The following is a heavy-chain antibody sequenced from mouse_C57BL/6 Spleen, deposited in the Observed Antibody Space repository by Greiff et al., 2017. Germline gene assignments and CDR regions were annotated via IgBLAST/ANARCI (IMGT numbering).Heavy chain of an antibody. J-gene: IGHJ2*01. CDR1: GFNIKNTY. V-gene: IGHV14-3*01. Sequence: VQLKQSVAELVRPGASVKLSCTASGFNIKNTYMHWVKQRPEQGLEWIGRIDPANGNTKYAPKFQGKATITADTSSTTAYTQLSSLTSEDTAIYYCAIPDFDGSSPFDYWGQGTTLSVSS. CDR2: IDPANGNT. CDR3: AIPDFDGSSPFDY. D-gene: IGHD1-1*01.